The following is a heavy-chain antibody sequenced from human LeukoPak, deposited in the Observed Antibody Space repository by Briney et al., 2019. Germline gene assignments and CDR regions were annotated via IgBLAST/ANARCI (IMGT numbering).Heavy chain of an antibody. CDR2: INHSGST. CDR1: GGSFSGYY. Sequence: KPSETLSLTCAVYGGSFSGYYWSWIRQPPGKGLEWIGEINHSGSTNYNPSLKSRVTISVDTSKNQFSLKLSSVTAADTAVYYCARGGKTSGNKPYYFDYWGQGTLVTVSS. D-gene: IGHD2/OR15-2a*01. J-gene: IGHJ4*02. V-gene: IGHV4-34*01. CDR3: ARGGKTSGNKPYYFDY.